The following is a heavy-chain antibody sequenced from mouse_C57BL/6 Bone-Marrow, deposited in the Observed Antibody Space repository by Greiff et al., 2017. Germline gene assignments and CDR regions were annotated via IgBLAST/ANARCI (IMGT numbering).Heavy chain of an antibody. V-gene: IGHV1-74*01. CDR3: AKQLMLRAWFAY. D-gene: IGHD3-2*02. CDR2: IHPSDSDT. J-gene: IGHJ3*01. Sequence: QVHVKQPGAELVKPGASVKVSCKASGYTFTSYWMHWVKQRPGQGLEWIGRIHPSDSDTNYNQKFKGKATLTVDKSSSTAYMQLSSLTSEDSAVYYCAKQLMLRAWFAYWGQGTLVTVSA. CDR1: GYTFTSYW.